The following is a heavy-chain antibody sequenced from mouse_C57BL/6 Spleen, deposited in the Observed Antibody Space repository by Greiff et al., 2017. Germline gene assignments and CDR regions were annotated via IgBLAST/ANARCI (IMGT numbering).Heavy chain of an antibody. J-gene: IGHJ4*01. V-gene: IGHV2-6-1*01. Sequence: QVQLKESGPGLVAPSQSLSITCTVSGFSLTSYGVHWVRQPPGKGLEWLVVIWSYGSTTYNSALKSRLSISKDNSKSQVFLKMNSLQTDDTAMYYCARHKDSSGYDAMDYWGQGTSVTVSS. CDR1: GFSLTSYG. CDR2: IWSYGST. CDR3: ARHKDSSGYDAMDY. D-gene: IGHD3-2*02.